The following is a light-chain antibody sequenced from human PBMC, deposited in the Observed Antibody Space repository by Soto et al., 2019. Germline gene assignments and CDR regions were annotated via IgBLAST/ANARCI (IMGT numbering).Light chain of an antibody. CDR2: DTS. CDR3: LLYYSGARPVV. CDR1: TGAVTSSHY. Sequence: QAVVAQEPSLTVSPGGTVTLTCGSSTGAVTSSHYPYWFQQKPGQAPRTLIYDTSNKHSWTPARFSGSLLGGKAALTLSGAQPEDEAEYYCLLYYSGARPVVFGGGTKLTVL. V-gene: IGLV7-46*01. J-gene: IGLJ2*01.